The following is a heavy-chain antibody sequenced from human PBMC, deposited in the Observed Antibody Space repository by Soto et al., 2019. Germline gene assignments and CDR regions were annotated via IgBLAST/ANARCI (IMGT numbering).Heavy chain of an antibody. CDR1: VYSFTSYW. CDR2: IYPGDSDT. J-gene: IGHJ6*02. D-gene: IGHD6-13*01. Sequence: GESLKISCKCSVYSFTSYWIGWLRQMPGKGLEWMGIIYPGDSDTRYSPSFQGQVTISADKSISTAYLQWSSLKASDTAMYYCARTAAAGKYYYGVDVWGQGTTVTVSS. V-gene: IGHV5-51*01. CDR3: ARTAAAGKYYYGVDV.